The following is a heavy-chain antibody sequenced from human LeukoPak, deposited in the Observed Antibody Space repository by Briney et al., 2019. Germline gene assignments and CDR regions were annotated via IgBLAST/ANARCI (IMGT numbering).Heavy chain of an antibody. J-gene: IGHJ4*02. Sequence: GGSLRLSCAASGFTFSSYSMNWVRQAPGKGLEWLSYISSSDTTIYYADSVKGRFTISRDNAKNSLYLQMNSLRAEDTAVYYCARDRKKSNYYGSGSAYFDYWGQGTLVTVSS. V-gene: IGHV3-48*04. CDR2: ISSSDTTI. CDR1: GFTFSSYS. D-gene: IGHD3-10*01. CDR3: ARDRKKSNYYGSGSAYFDY.